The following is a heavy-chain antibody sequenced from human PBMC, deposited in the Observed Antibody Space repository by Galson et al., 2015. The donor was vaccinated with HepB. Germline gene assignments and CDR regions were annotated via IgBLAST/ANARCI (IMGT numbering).Heavy chain of an antibody. CDR2: IYYSGST. J-gene: IGHJ5*02. Sequence: SETLSLTCTVSGGSVSSGSYYWSWIRQPPGKGLEWIGYIYYSGSTNYNPSLKSRVTISVDTSKNQFSLKLSSVTAADTAVYYCARDLGYSSTINWFDPWGQGTLVTVSS. D-gene: IGHD6-13*01. CDR1: GGSVSSGSYY. V-gene: IGHV4-61*01. CDR3: ARDLGYSSTINWFDP.